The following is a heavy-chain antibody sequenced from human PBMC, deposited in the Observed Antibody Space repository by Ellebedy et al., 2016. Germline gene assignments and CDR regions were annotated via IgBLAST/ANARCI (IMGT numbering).Heavy chain of an antibody. CDR3: AHRSQQLVRGWFDS. Sequence: SGPTLVKPTQTLTLTCTFSGFSLNNNGVGVGWIRQPPGEALEWLGIIYGNDAKYYSPSLKSRVAITKDTSKNQVFLTLTNMDSVDTATYYCAHRSQQLVRGWFDSWGQGTLVTVSS. D-gene: IGHD6-13*01. CDR1: GFSLNNNGVG. CDR2: IYGNDAK. J-gene: IGHJ5*01. V-gene: IGHV2-5*01.